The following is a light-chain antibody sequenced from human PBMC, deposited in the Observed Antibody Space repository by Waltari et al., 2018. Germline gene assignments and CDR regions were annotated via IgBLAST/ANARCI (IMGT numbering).Light chain of an antibody. J-gene: IGKJ1*01. CDR2: KAS. V-gene: IGKV1-5*03. Sequence: DRVTITGRASQSLSNWLAWYQQKPGKAPKVLIYKASTLESGVPSRFSGSGSGTEFTLTISSLQPDDFATYYCQQYRNLWTFGQGTKVEIK. CDR1: QSLSNW. CDR3: QQYRNLWT.